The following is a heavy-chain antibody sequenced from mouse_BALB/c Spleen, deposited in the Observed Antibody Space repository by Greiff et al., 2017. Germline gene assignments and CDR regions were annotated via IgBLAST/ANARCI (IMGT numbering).Heavy chain of an antibody. CDR1: GFTFSSYA. CDR3: ARVDYYGSSYAPFAY. V-gene: IGHV5-6-5*01. D-gene: IGHD1-1*01. CDR2: ISSGGST. J-gene: IGHJ3*01. Sequence: VQLKESGGGLVKPGGSLKLSCAASGFTFSSYAMSWVRQTPEKRLEWVASISSGGSTYYPDSVKGRFTISRDNARNILYLQMSSLRSEDTAMYYCARVDYYGSSYAPFAYWGQGTLVTVSA.